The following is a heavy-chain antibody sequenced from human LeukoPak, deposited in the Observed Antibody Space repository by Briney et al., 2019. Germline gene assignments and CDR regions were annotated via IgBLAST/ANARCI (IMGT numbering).Heavy chain of an antibody. CDR2: ISGSGGST. J-gene: IGHJ4*02. CDR3: AKEGGSGSYYSYYFDY. V-gene: IGHV3-23*01. CDR1: GFTFSSYA. D-gene: IGHD3-10*01. Sequence: GGSLRLSCAATGFTFSSYAMSWVRQAPGKGLEWVSAISGSGGSTYYADSVKGRFTTSRDNSKNTLYLQMNSLRAEDTAIYYCAKEGGSGSYYSYYFDYWGQGTLVTVSS.